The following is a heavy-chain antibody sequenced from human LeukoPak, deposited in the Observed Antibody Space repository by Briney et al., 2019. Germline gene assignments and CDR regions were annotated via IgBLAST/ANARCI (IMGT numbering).Heavy chain of an antibody. CDR3: ARTFWDKSNGYDYYFDY. CDR2: ISYDGSDK. CDR1: VFRFSDDA. V-gene: IGHV3-30*04. J-gene: IGHJ4*02. D-gene: IGHD5-12*01. Sequence: PGGSLRLSCAASVFRFSDDAMHWVRQAPGKGLEWVAVISYDGSDKYYSDSVKGRFTISRDNSKNTLYLQMNSLRAEDTAVYYCARTFWDKSNGYDYYFDYWGQGSLVTVSS.